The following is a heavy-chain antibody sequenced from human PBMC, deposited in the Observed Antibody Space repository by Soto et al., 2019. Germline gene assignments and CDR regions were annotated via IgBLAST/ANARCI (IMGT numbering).Heavy chain of an antibody. V-gene: IGHV1-69*13. J-gene: IGHJ4*02. CDR1: GGTFSSYA. CDR2: IIPIFGTA. Sequence: SVKVSCKASGGTFSSYAISWVRQAPGQGLEWMGGIIPIFGTANYAQKFQGRVTITADESTSTAYMELSSLRSEDTAVYYCARPTSTAAAGNSGRDYFDYWGQGTLVTVSS. CDR3: ARPTSTAAAGNSGRDYFDY. D-gene: IGHD6-13*01.